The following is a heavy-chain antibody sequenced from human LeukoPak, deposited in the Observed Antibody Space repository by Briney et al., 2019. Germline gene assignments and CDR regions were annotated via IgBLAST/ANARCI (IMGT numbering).Heavy chain of an antibody. V-gene: IGHV1-69*05. CDR3: ARAGDYYDSSGYYCPYYFDY. CDR1: GGTFSSYA. D-gene: IGHD3-22*01. J-gene: IGHJ4*02. Sequence: SVKVSCKASGGTFSSYAISWVRQAPGQGLEWMGGIIPIFGTANYAQKFQGRVTITTDESTGTAYMELSSLRSEDTAVYYCARAGDYYDSSGYYCPYYFDYWGQGTLATVSS. CDR2: IIPIFGTA.